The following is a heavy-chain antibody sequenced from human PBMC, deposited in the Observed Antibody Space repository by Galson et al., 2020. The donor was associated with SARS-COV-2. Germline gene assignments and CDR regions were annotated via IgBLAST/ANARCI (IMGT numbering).Heavy chain of an antibody. Sequence: GGSLRLSCAASGFTFDDYAMHWVRQAPGTGLEWVSGISWNSGSIGYADSVKGRFTISRDNAKNSLYLQMNSLRAEDTALYYCAKDSSSWYNAFDIWGQGTMVTVSS. V-gene: IGHV3-9*01. CDR2: ISWNSGSI. J-gene: IGHJ3*02. CDR3: AKDSSSWYNAFDI. D-gene: IGHD6-13*01. CDR1: GFTFDDYA.